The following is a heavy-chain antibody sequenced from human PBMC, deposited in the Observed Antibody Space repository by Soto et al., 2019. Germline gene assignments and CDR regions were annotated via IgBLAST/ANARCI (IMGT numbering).Heavy chain of an antibody. CDR2: ISSSSSYI. D-gene: IGHD3-3*01. CDR3: AKERLTIFGVVTPTYGMDV. Sequence: PGGSLRLSCAACGFTFSSYSMNWVRQAPGKGLEWVSSISSSSSYIYYADSVKGRFTISRDNAKNSLYLQMNSLRAEDTAVYYCAKERLTIFGVVTPTYGMDVCGQGTTVTVSS. CDR1: GFTFSSYS. J-gene: IGHJ6*02. V-gene: IGHV3-21*04.